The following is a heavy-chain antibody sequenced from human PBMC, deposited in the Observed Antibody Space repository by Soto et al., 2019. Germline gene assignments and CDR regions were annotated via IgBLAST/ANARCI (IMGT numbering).Heavy chain of an antibody. CDR3: ARENLSYGFALDV. Sequence: GGSLRLSCAASGFRFDDYNMHWVRQAPGKGLEWVSFISWNGANTFYADSVKGRFTISRDSSKKSVSLQINSLRSEDTALYYCARENLSYGFALDVWGQGTTVTVSS. D-gene: IGHD3-16*01. CDR2: ISWNGANT. CDR1: GFRFDDYN. V-gene: IGHV3-43*01. J-gene: IGHJ6*02.